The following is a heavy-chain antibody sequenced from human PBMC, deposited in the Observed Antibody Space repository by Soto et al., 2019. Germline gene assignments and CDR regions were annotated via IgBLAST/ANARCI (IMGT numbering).Heavy chain of an antibody. Sequence: SGPTLVNPTEPLTLTCSFSGFSLSAPGVGVGWVRQPRGQALEFLALIYWDDDQKFRPSLRNRLTISKDTSKNEVVLTMTNMDSVDSGTYYCVHTPNYRLGGLHYWGRGTLVTVS. CDR1: GFSLSAPGVG. D-gene: IGHD2-15*01. V-gene: IGHV2-5*02. CDR2: IYWDDDQ. J-gene: IGHJ4*02. CDR3: VHTPNYRLGGLHY.